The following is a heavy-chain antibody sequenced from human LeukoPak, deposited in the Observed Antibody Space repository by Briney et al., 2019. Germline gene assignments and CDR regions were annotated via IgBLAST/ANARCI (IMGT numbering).Heavy chain of an antibody. CDR3: ARLGSSWPWYYFDY. CDR1: GGSFSGYY. CDR2: INHSGST. J-gene: IGHJ4*02. D-gene: IGHD6-13*01. Sequence: SETLSLTCAVYGGSFSGYYWSWIRQPPGKGLEWIGEINHSGSTNYNPSLKSRVTISVDTSKNQFSLKLSSVTAEDTAVYYCARLGSSWPWYYFDYWGQGTLVTVSS. V-gene: IGHV4-34*01.